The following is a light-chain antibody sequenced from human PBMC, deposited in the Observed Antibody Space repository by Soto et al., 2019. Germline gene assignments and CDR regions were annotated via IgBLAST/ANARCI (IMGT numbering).Light chain of an antibody. CDR1: SSNIGNNA. Sequence: QSVLTQPPSVSEAPRQRVTISCSGSSSNIGNNAVNWYQQLPGKAPKLLIYYDDLLSSGVSDRFSGSKSGTSASLAISGLQSEDEADYYCLLYYGAAVVFGGGTKVTVL. V-gene: IGLV1-36*01. J-gene: IGLJ2*01. CDR2: YDD. CDR3: LLYYGAAVV.